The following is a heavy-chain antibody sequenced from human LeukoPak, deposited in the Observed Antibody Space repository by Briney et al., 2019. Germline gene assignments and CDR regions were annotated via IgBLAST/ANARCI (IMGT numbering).Heavy chain of an antibody. J-gene: IGHJ4*02. CDR3: ARGVVVRGSYCNY. D-gene: IGHD1-26*01. V-gene: IGHV4-39*07. CDR2: TYYSGST. CDR1: GGSISSSSYY. Sequence: SETLSLTCTVSGGSISSSSYYWGWIRQPPGKGLEWIGSTYYSGSTYYNPSLKSRVTISVDTSKNQFSLKLSSVTAADTAVYYCARGVVVRGSYCNYWGQGTLVTVSS.